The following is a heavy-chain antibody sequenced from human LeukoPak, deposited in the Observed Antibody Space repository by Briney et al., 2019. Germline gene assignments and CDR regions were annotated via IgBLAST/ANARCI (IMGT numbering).Heavy chain of an antibody. J-gene: IGHJ4*02. Sequence: GGSLRLSCAASGFTFSHDWMSWVRQAPGKGLEWVASIKQDGSEKYYVDSVKGRFTISRDNAKNSLYLQMNSLRAEDTAVYYCASHSSSWYFETWANYWGQGTLVTVSS. CDR1: GFTFSHDW. V-gene: IGHV3-7*01. CDR2: IKQDGSEK. D-gene: IGHD6-13*01. CDR3: ASHSSSWYFETWANY.